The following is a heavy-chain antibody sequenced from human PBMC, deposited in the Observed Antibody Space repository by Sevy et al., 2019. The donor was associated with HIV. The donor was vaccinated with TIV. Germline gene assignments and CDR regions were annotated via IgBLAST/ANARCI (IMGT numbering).Heavy chain of an antibody. D-gene: IGHD1-26*01. CDR2: FDPTGGSR. J-gene: IGHJ6*02. V-gene: IGHV1-46*01. CDR3: ARDRDVSGNYLEYFYYAMDV. Sequence: ASVKVSCKTSGYTLSSYYIYWVRQAPGQGLEWIGIFDPTGGSRSYAQTFQGRLTMTGDTSTSTAYMELSSLTSEDTAVYYCARDRDVSGNYLEYFYYAMDVWGQGPTVTVSS. CDR1: GYTLSSYY.